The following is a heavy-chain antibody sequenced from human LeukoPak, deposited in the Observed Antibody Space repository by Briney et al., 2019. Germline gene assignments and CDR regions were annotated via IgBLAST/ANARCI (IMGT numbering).Heavy chain of an antibody. CDR1: GGSFSGYY. D-gene: IGHD3-22*01. V-gene: IGHV4-34*01. CDR3: ARGKGIYYYDSSGYDY. J-gene: IGHJ4*02. Sequence: PSETLSLTCDVYGGSFSGYYWSWIRQPPGKGLEWIGEINHSGSTNYNPSLKSRVTISVDTSKNQFSLKLSSVTAADTAVYYCARGKGIYYYDSSGYDYWGQGTLVTVSS. CDR2: INHSGST.